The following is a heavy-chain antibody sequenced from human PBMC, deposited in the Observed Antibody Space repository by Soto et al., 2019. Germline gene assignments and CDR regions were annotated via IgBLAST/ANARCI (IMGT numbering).Heavy chain of an antibody. CDR2: IYYSGST. J-gene: IGHJ4*02. CDR1: GGSISSYY. D-gene: IGHD1-20*01. V-gene: IGHV4-59*01. Sequence: PSETLSLTCTVSGGSISSYYWSWIRQPPGKGLEWIGYIYYSGSTNYNPSLKSRVTISVDTSKNQFSLKLSSVTAADTAVYYCARDRIRVFDYWGQGTLVTVSS. CDR3: ARDRIRVFDY.